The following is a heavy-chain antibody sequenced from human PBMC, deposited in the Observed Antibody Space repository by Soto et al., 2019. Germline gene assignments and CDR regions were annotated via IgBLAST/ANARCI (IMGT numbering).Heavy chain of an antibody. V-gene: IGHV3-23*01. CDR3: ATLARTKDFDY. D-gene: IGHD2-8*01. Sequence: PGGSPRLSCAASGFTISSYAMTWVRQAPGKGLEWVSGISTSGDGTYYADSVKGRFTISRDNSKNTLCLQMNSLRAEDTAVYYCATLARTKDFDYWGQGTLVTVSS. J-gene: IGHJ4*02. CDR2: ISTSGDGT. CDR1: GFTISSYA.